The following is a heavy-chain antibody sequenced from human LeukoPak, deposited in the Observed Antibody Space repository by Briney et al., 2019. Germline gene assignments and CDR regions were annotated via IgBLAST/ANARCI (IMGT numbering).Heavy chain of an antibody. CDR3: ARGGQRSQYYYFMDV. Sequence: ASVKVSCKASGYTFTSYDINWVRQATGQGLEWMGWMHPTSANTGYAQKFQGRVTMTRNTSIGTAYMELSSLRSEDTAVYYCARGGQRSQYYYFMDVWGKGTTVTVSS. CDR1: GYTFTSYD. CDR2: MHPTSANT. V-gene: IGHV1-8*01. J-gene: IGHJ6*03. D-gene: IGHD1-26*01.